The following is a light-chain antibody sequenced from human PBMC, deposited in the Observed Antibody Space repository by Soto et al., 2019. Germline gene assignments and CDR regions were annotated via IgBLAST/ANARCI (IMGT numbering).Light chain of an antibody. Sequence: DIVMTQTPLSLSVTPGQPASISCKSTQSLLHSDGKTYLSWYLQKPGQPPHLLIYEVSNRCSGVPDRFSGSGSGTDFTLSISRVEAEDVGVFYCMQSIHLPPITFGQGTRLEIK. CDR1: QSLLHSDGKTY. V-gene: IGKV2D-29*01. J-gene: IGKJ5*01. CDR3: MQSIHLPPIT. CDR2: EVS.